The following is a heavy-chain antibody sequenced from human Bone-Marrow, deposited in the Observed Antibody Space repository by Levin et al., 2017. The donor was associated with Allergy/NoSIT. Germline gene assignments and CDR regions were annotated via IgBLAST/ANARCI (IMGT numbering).Heavy chain of an antibody. V-gene: IGHV3-23*01. CDR1: GFTFDNFP. CDR3: AMAGYRTGWGFDS. J-gene: IGHJ4*02. CDR2: INGNGDTT. D-gene: IGHD6-19*01. Sequence: PGGSLRLSCAASGFTFDNFPMSWVRQAPGKGLEWVSIINGNGDTTHYAVSVKGRFTISRDNSRNTLYLQISILRAEDTAVYYCAMAGYRTGWGFDSWGQGTLVTVSS.